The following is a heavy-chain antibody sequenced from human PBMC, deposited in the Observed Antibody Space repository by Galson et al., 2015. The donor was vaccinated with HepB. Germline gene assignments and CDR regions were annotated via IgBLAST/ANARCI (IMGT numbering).Heavy chain of an antibody. V-gene: IGHV3-30-3*02. Sequence: SLRLSCAASGFSFSSYAMNWVRQAPGKGLEWVAVISYDGTNKYYAESVKGRFTISRDNSKNTLYLQMNSLGVEDTGVYSCGKALELRLLYYGMDVWGQGTTVTVSS. CDR2: ISYDGTNK. CDR3: GKALELRLLYYGMDV. CDR1: GFSFSSYA. D-gene: IGHD1-7*01. J-gene: IGHJ6*02.